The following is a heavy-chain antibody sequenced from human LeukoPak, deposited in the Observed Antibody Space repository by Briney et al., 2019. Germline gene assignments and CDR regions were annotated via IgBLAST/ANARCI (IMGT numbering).Heavy chain of an antibody. CDR1: GYTFPGYY. CDR3: AREPKPSGWFYYYGMDV. V-gene: IGHV1-2*02. CDR2: INPNSGGT. D-gene: IGHD6-19*01. Sequence: ASVKVSCKASGYTFPGYYMHWVRQAPGQGLEWMGWINPNSGGTNYAQKFQGRVTMTRDTSISTAYMELSRLRSDDTAVYYCAREPKPSGWFYYYGMDVWGQGTTVTVSS. J-gene: IGHJ6*02.